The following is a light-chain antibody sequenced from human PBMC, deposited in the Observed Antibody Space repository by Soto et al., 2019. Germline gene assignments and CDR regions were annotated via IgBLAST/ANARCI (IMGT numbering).Light chain of an antibody. J-gene: IGLJ1*01. V-gene: IGLV2-23*02. CDR3: CTYAGSSTFPYV. CDR1: SSEVGSYNL. CDR2: EVS. Sequence: QSALTQPASVYGSPGQSITISCTGTSSEVGSYNLVSWYQHHPGKAHKLMIYEVSKRPSGVSNLFSGSKSGNTASLTISGLQAEDEADYYCCTYAGSSTFPYVFGTGTKVTVL.